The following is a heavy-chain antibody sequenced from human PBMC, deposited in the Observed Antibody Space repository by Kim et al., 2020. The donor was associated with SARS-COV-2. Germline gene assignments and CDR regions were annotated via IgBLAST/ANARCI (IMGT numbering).Heavy chain of an antibody. Sequence: GGSLRLSCAVSGLTFSTTDMHWVRQAPGKGLEWIAYISRSGSAIVYADYVKGRFTISRDEAKNSIFLQMNSLRDEDTAVYYCARDRTAFDYWGQGTLVTVSS. CDR1: GLTFSTTD. D-gene: IGHD1-1*01. V-gene: IGHV3-48*02. CDR2: ISRSGSAI. J-gene: IGHJ4*02. CDR3: ARDRTAFDY.